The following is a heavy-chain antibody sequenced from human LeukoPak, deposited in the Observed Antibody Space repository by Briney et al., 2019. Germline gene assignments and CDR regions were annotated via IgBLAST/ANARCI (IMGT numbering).Heavy chain of an antibody. CDR2: INHSGST. J-gene: IGHJ4*02. Sequence: SETLSLTCAVYGGSFSGYYWSWLRQPPGKGLEWIGEINHSGSTNYNPSLKSRVTISVDTSKNQFSLKLGSVTAADTAVYYCARGLRLGYCSGGSCAFGYWGQGTLVTVSS. D-gene: IGHD2-15*01. CDR3: ARGLRLGYCSGGSCAFGY. V-gene: IGHV4-34*01. CDR1: GGSFSGYY.